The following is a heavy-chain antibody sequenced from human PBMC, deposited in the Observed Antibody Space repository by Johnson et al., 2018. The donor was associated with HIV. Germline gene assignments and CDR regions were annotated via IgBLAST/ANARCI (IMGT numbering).Heavy chain of an antibody. CDR1: GFTFSDYW. V-gene: IGHV3-7*01. CDR3: AKSERAAAVPDAFDI. Sequence: MMLVESGGGLVQPGGSLRLSCAASGFTFSDYWMTWVRQAPGKGLEWVADIKQDGSATSYADSVKGRFTISRDNSKNTLYLQMNSLRAEDTAVYYCAKSERAAAVPDAFDIWGQGTMVTVSS. J-gene: IGHJ3*02. D-gene: IGHD6-13*01. CDR2: IKQDGSAT.